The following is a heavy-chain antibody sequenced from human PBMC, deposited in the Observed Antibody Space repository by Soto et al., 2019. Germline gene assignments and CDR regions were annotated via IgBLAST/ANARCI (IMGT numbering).Heavy chain of an antibody. V-gene: IGHV4-39*07. CDR1: GASINSGSYY. D-gene: IGHD1-1*01. CDR3: ARDRSNSPDYFDY. Sequence: SETLSLTCTVSGASINSGSYYWGWIRQPPGQGLEWIASIYYSGSTSYNPSLKSRLTISIDTSKNQFSLTLTSVSAADTAVYYCARDRSNSPDYFDYWGQGTLVTVSS. CDR2: IYYSGST. J-gene: IGHJ4*02.